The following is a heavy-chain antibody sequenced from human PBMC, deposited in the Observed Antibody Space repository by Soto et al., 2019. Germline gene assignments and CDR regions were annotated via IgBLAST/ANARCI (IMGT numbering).Heavy chain of an antibody. CDR2: ISSSTSHT. CDR3: ARVGWSRDGYKYYFDY. V-gene: IGHV3-11*05. D-gene: IGHD5-12*01. J-gene: IGHJ4*02. CDR1: GFTFSDYH. Sequence: PGGSLRLSCAVSGFTFSDYHMTWIRQAPGKGLEWVSYISSSTSHTNYADSVKGRFTISRDNAKNSLFLQMNSLRAEDTAVYYCARVGWSRDGYKYYFDYWGQGTLVTVSS.